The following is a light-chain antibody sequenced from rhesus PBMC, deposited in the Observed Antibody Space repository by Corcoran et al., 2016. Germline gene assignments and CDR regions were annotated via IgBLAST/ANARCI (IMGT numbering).Light chain of an antibody. V-gene: IGKV2-78*01. CDR1: QSLLPSNGYTY. CDR3: LQDLQLPFT. CDR2: LGS. Sequence: DIVMTQTPLSLPVTPGEPASISCRSSQSLLPSNGYTYLFWYLQKPGQSPQLLIYLGSNRASGLPDRCSGSGSGTEFTLKISRVEAEDVGVYYCLQDLQLPFTFGPGTKLDIK. J-gene: IGKJ3*01.